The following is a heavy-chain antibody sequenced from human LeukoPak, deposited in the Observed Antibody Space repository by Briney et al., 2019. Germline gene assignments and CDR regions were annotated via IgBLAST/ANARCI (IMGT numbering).Heavy chain of an antibody. CDR1: GYSFTSYW. CDR3: ARQLCSGGSCYDWFDP. D-gene: IGHD2-15*01. V-gene: IGHV5-51*01. Sequence: GESLKISCKGSGYSFTSYWMGWVRQMPGKGLEWMGIIYPRDSDTRYSPSFQGQVTISADKSISTAYLQWSSLKASDTAMYYCARQLCSGGSCYDWFDPWGQGTLVTVSS. J-gene: IGHJ5*02. CDR2: IYPRDSDT.